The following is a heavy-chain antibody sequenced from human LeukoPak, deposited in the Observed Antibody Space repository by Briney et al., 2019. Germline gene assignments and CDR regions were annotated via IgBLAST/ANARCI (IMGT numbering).Heavy chain of an antibody. CDR3: ASIVGATRTFAFDI. CDR2: IYYSGST. CDR1: GGSISSYY. V-gene: IGHV4-59*08. D-gene: IGHD1-26*01. Sequence: SETLSLTCTVSGGSISSYYWSWIRQPPGKGLEWIGYIYYSGSTNYNPSLKSRVTISLDMSKNQFSLKLSSVTAADTAVYYCASIVGATRTFAFDIWGQGTMVTVSS. J-gene: IGHJ3*02.